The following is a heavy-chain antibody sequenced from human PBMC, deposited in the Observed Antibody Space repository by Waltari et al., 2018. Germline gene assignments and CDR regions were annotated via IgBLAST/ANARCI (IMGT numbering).Heavy chain of an antibody. CDR3: ARTGARWLQFAAFDI. CDR2: IKQDGSEE. CDR1: RFTFSNYW. Sequence: EVLLVESGGGLVQTGGSLRLSCAASRFTFSNYWMNWVGQAPGKGLEWVANIKQDGSEEYYVDSVKGRFTISRDNAKNSLYLEMKTLRAEDTAIYYCARTGARWLQFAAFDIWGQGTMVTVSS. D-gene: IGHD5-12*01. J-gene: IGHJ3*02. V-gene: IGHV3-7*01.